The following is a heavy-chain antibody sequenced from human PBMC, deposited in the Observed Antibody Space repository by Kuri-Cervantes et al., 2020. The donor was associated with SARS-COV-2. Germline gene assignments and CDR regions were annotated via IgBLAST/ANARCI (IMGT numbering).Heavy chain of an antibody. V-gene: IGHV3-30-3*01. J-gene: IGHJ4*02. D-gene: IGHD6-13*01. Sequence: GGSLRLSCAASGFTFSSYAMHWVRQAPGKGLEWVAVISYDGSNKYYADSVKGRFTISRDNAKNSLYLQMNSLRAEDTAIYYCASPRLYTSSWEFDYWGQGSLVTVSS. CDR2: ISYDGSNK. CDR3: ASPRLYTSSWEFDY. CDR1: GFTFSSYA.